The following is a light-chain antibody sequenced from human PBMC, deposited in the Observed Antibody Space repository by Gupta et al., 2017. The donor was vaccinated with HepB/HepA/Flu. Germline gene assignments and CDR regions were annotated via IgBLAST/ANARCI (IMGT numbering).Light chain of an antibody. V-gene: IGKV3D-11*02. J-gene: IGKJ4*01. CDR1: QSGSSY. CDR3: QQRSNRHRYLT. Sequence: DIVLTQSTATLSLSPGERATLSSRTSQSGSSYLAWYQQKPGQAPRLLIYDASNRATGIPARFSGSGPGTDVTLTISSREPEDVAVYYCQQRSNRHRYLTFGRGTKVEIK. CDR2: DAS.